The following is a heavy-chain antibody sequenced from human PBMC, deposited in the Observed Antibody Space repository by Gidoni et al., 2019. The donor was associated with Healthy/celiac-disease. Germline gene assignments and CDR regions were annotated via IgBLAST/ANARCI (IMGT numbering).Heavy chain of an antibody. CDR1: GGSISSSNW. CDR3: ARVYRWELPVFDY. CDR2: IYHSGST. D-gene: IGHD1-26*01. Sequence: QVQLQESGPGLVKPSGTLSLTCAVSGGSISSSNWWSWVRQPPGQGREWIGEIYHSGSTNYNPSLKSRVTISVDKSKNQVSLKLSSVTAADTAVYYCARVYRWELPVFDYWGQGTLVTVSS. V-gene: IGHV4-4*02. J-gene: IGHJ4*02.